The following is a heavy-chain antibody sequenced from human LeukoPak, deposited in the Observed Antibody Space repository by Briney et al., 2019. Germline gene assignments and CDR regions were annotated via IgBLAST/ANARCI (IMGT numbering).Heavy chain of an antibody. V-gene: IGHV4-38-2*02. D-gene: IGHD6-13*01. Sequence: SETLSLTCTVSGYSISSGYYWGWIRQPPGKGLEWTGSIYHSGSTYYNPYLKSRVTISVDTSKNQFSLKLSSVTAADTAVYYCARVQYAAGTYFQHWGQGTLVTVSS. CDR2: IYHSGST. CDR3: ARVQYAAGTYFQH. CDR1: GYSISSGYY. J-gene: IGHJ1*01.